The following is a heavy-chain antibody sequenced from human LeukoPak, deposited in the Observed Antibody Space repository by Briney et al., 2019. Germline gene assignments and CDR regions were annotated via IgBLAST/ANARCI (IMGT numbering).Heavy chain of an antibody. Sequence: PGGSLRLSCAASGFTVSGNYMSWVRQAPGKGLEWVSVIYSGGSTYYADSVKGRFTISRDNSKNTLYLQMNSLRAEDTAVYYCARMSSSWYTGAGDWFDPWGQGTLVTVSS. CDR2: IYSGGST. CDR3: ARMSSSWYTGAGDWFDP. CDR1: GFTVSGNY. D-gene: IGHD6-13*01. V-gene: IGHV3-53*01. J-gene: IGHJ5*02.